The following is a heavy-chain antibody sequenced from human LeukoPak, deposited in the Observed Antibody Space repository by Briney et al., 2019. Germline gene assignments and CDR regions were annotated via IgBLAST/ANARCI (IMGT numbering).Heavy chain of an antibody. CDR2: INPNSGGT. J-gene: IGHJ3*02. CDR1: GYTFTSYY. D-gene: IGHD7-27*01. V-gene: IGHV1-2*02. CDR3: ARDGTPGWLTGELRFDI. Sequence: GASVKVSCKASGYTFTSYYMHWVRQAPGQGLEWMGWINPNSGGTNYAQKFQGRVTMTRDTSISTAYMELSRLRSDDTAVYYCARDGTPGWLTGELRFDIWGQGTMVTVSS.